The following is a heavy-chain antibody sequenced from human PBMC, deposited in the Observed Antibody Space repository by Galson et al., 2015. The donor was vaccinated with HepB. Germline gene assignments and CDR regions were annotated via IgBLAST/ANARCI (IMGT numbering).Heavy chain of an antibody. CDR1: GFTFSSYA. V-gene: IGHV3-23*01. CDR3: AKDHSSSAVAYYYYGMDV. CDR2: SSGSGGST. Sequence: SLRLSCAGSGFTFSSYAMSWVRQAPGKGLEWVSGSSGSGGSTYYADSVKGRFIISRDNSKNTLSLQMNSLRAEDTAVYYCAKDHSSSAVAYYYYGMDVWGQGTTVTVSS. J-gene: IGHJ6*02. D-gene: IGHD6-13*01.